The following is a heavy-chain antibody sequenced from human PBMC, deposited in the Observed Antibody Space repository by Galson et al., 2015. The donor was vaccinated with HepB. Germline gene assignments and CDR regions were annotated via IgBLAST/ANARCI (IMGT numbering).Heavy chain of an antibody. J-gene: IGHJ6*02. D-gene: IGHD1-7*01. V-gene: IGHV1-18*01. CDR2: VSGYDGSA. CDR3: ARDSRLELQLNNYYSYGMDV. Sequence: SVKVSCKASGYTFSNYGLSWVRQAPGQGLEWMGWVSGYDGSANYAPKFQGRVTMTTEASTGTAFMEMRSLRSDDTAVYYCARDSRLELQLNNYYSYGMDVRGQGTAVVVS. CDR1: GYTFSNYG.